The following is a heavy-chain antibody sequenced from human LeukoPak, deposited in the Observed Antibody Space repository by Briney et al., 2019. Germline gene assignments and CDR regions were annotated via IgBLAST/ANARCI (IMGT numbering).Heavy chain of an antibody. CDR2: INPNSGGS. V-gene: IGHV1-2*02. J-gene: IGHJ4*02. Sequence: ASVKVSCKASGYTFTSYYIHWMRQAPGQGLEWVAWINPNSGGSHYARRFQGRVTVTSDTSLNTAYMELTSLTTDDTAVYYCARGPRYGESGYDLGPYWGQGTLVTVSS. CDR1: GYTFTSYY. D-gene: IGHD5-12*01. CDR3: ARGPRYGESGYDLGPY.